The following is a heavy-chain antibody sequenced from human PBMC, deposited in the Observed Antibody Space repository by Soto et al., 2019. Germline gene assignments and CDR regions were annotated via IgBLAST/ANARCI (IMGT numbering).Heavy chain of an antibody. CDR1: GFTFSRHW. CDR3: AREVYSDYEYDGFDI. Sequence: GGSLRLSCAASGFTFSRHWMHWVRQAPGKGLVWVSRINTDGSSTSNADSVKGRFTISRDNAKNTLYLQMSSLRAEDTAVYYCAREVYSDYEYDGFDIWGQGTTVTVSS. V-gene: IGHV3-74*01. J-gene: IGHJ3*02. CDR2: INTDGSST. D-gene: IGHD4-17*01.